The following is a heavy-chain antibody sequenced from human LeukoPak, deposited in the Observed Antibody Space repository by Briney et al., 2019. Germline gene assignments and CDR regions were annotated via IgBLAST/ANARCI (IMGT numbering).Heavy chain of an antibody. J-gene: IGHJ4*02. V-gene: IGHV1-69*13. CDR2: TIPIFGTA. CDR3: ARDTLGYCSGGSCYYFDY. Sequence: SVKVSCEASGGTFSSYAISWVRQAPGQGLEWMGGTIPIFGTANYAQKFQGRATITADESTSTAYMELSSLRSEDTAVYYCARDTLGYCSGGSCYYFDYWGQGTLVTVSS. CDR1: GGTFSSYA. D-gene: IGHD2-15*01.